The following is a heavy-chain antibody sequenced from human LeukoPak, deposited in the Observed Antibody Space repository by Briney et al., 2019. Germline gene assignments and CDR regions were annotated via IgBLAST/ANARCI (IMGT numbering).Heavy chain of an antibody. D-gene: IGHD6-19*01. CDR3: ARILYSSNTDY. CDR2: IYYSGST. CDR1: GGSISSTIYY. V-gene: IGHV4-39*07. Sequence: SETLSLTCTVSGGSISSTIYYWGWIRQPPGKGLECIGSIYYSGSTYYNPSLKSRVTISVDTSKNQFSLKLSSMTAADTAVYYCARILYSSNTDYWGQGTLVTVSS. J-gene: IGHJ4*01.